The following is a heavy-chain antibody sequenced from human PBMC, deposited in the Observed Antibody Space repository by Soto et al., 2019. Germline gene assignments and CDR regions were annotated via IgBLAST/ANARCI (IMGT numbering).Heavy chain of an antibody. J-gene: IGHJ6*02. D-gene: IGHD3-10*01. V-gene: IGHV4-34*01. CDR2: INHSGST. Sequence: SETQSLTCAVYGGSFSGYYWSWIRQPPGKGLEWIGEINHSGSTNYNPSLKSRVTISVDTSKNQFSLKLSSVTAADTAVYYCARVPTAYYYGSGSSTNYYYYGMDVWGQGTTVTVSS. CDR1: GGSFSGYY. CDR3: ARVPTAYYYGSGSSTNYYYYGMDV.